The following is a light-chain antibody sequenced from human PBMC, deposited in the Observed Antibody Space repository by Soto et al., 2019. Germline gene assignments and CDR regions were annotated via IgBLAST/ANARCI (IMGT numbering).Light chain of an antibody. Sequence: QSVRTHPPSASWTPGHRVTIACSGGSSNIGSNTVNWYQQLPGTAPKLLIYSNNQQPSGVPDRFSGSKSGTSASLAIIGLQSEDEAHYYCAAWDDSLNALNVFGTGTNVTVL. V-gene: IGLV1-44*01. CDR3: AAWDDSLNALNV. CDR2: SNN. CDR1: SSNIGSNT. J-gene: IGLJ1*01.